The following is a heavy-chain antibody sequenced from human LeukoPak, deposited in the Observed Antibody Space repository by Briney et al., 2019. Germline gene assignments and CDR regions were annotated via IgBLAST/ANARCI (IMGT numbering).Heavy chain of an antibody. D-gene: IGHD6-13*01. V-gene: IGHV1-8*01. CDR2: MNPNSGAT. CDR3: ARAAAGTNYYYYYGMDV. Sequence: ASVKVSCKASGYTFTSYDFNWLRQATGQGPEWMGWMNPNSGATGYAQKFQGRVTMTRSASINTAYMELSSLRSEDTAVYYCARAAAGTNYYYYYGMDVWGQGTTVTVSS. CDR1: GYTFTSYD. J-gene: IGHJ6*02.